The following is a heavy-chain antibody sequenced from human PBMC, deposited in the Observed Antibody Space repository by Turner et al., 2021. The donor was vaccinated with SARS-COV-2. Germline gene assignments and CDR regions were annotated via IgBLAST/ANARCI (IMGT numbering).Heavy chain of an antibody. CDR3: ARAYCAGDCSLDDAFDI. D-gene: IGHD2-21*02. CDR1: GGTLISRRYY. J-gene: IGHJ3*02. V-gene: IGHV4-39*02. CDR2: IYSGGST. Sequence: QLRLQESCPGLGRPSETLSHTCSVSGGTLISRRYYWGWIRQLPGKGLEWIGTIYSGGSTYYNPSLKRRVTMSLDSSQNHLSLRRGSVTAADTAVYYCARAYCAGDCSLDDAFDIWGQGTLVTLSS.